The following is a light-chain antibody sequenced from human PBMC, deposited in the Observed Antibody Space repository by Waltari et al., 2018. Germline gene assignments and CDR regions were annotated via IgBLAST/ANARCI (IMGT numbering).Light chain of an antibody. J-gene: IGKJ5*01. CDR2: DAY. Sequence: DIQLTQSPSSLSASVGDRVTITCQASQDITDHLNWYQQKPDRDPKLLIFDAYALETGVPSRFSGSGSGTEFTFTISSLQPEDIGTYYCQQFDDAPLTFGQGTRLDIK. CDR3: QQFDDAPLT. CDR1: QDITDH. V-gene: IGKV1-33*01.